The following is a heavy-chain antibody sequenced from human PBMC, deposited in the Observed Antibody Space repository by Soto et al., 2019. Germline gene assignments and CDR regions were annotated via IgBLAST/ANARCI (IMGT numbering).Heavy chain of an antibody. D-gene: IGHD4-4*01. V-gene: IGHV3-30-3*01. J-gene: IGHJ5*02. Sequence: QVQLVESGGGVVQPGKSLRLSCAASGFTFSSYAMHWVRQAPGKGLEWVAVISYDGSNKYYADSVKGRFTISRDNSKNTLYLQMISLRAEDTAVYYCARDRTVTTPNWFDPWGQGTLVTVSS. CDR2: ISYDGSNK. CDR1: GFTFSSYA. CDR3: ARDRTVTTPNWFDP.